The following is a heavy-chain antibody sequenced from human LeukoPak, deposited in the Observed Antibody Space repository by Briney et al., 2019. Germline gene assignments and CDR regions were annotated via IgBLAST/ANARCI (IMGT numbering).Heavy chain of an antibody. CDR2: IIPIFGTA. CDR3: ARDSPTTVTGYYGMDV. Sequence: SVKVSCKASGGTFSSYAIGWVRQAPGQGLEWMGGIIPIFGTANYAQKFQGRVTITADESTSTAYMELSSLRSEDTAVYYCARDSPTTVTGYYGMDVWGQGTTVTVSS. CDR1: GGTFSSYA. J-gene: IGHJ6*02. D-gene: IGHD4-17*01. V-gene: IGHV1-69*13.